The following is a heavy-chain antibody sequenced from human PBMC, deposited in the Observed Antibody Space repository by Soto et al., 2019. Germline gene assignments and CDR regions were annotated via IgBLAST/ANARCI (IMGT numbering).Heavy chain of an antibody. CDR3: ARGGVDYYDSSGYYFSPYNFDY. D-gene: IGHD3-22*01. Sequence: SETLSLTCAVSVRSISSGGYSWSWIRQPPGKGLEWIGYIYHSGSTYYNPSLKSRVTISVDRSKNQFSLKLSSVTAADTAVYYCARGGVDYYDSSGYYFSPYNFDYWGQGTLVTVSS. V-gene: IGHV4-30-2*01. CDR1: VRSISSGGYS. CDR2: IYHSGST. J-gene: IGHJ4*02.